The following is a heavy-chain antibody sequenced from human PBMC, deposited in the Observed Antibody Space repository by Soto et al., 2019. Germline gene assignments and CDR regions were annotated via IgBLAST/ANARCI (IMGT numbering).Heavy chain of an antibody. CDR1: GFYRTNYW. V-gene: IGHV3-7*01. Sequence: DVQLVESGGGLVQPGGSLRLSCAASGFYRTNYWMTWVRQAPGKGPEWVANIKEDGSLKFYVDSVRGRFTISRDNAKNSVYLEMSRLRAEDTAVYYCVRDSYTAHWHTAGEDYWGQGTLVTVSS. CDR3: VRDSYTAHWHTAGEDY. D-gene: IGHD2-2*02. J-gene: IGHJ4*02. CDR2: IKEDGSLK.